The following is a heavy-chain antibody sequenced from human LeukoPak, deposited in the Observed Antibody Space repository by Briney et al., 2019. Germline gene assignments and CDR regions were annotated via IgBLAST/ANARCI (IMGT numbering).Heavy chain of an antibody. D-gene: IGHD2-2*01. CDR3: ASLPLLGYCSSTSCYLIDY. J-gene: IGHJ4*02. CDR2: ISSSSSTI. Sequence: GGSLRLSCAASGFTFSSYSMNWVRQAPGKGLEWVSYISSSSSTIYYADSVKGRFTISRDNAKNSLYLQMNSLRAEDTAVYYCASLPLLGYCSSTSCYLIDYWGRGTLVTVSS. V-gene: IGHV3-48*01. CDR1: GFTFSSYS.